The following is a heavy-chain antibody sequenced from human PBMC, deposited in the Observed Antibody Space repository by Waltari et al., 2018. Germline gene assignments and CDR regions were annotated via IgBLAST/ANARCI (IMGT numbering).Heavy chain of an antibody. CDR3: ALPRRSRDGYNHLFDY. Sequence: EVQLLESGGGLVQPGGSLRLSCAASGFTFSSYAMSWVRQAPGKGLEWGSVIYSGGSTYYADSVKGRFTISRDNSKNTLYLQMNSLRAEDTAVYYCALPRRSRDGYNHLFDYWGQGTLVTVSS. CDR1: GFTFSSYA. CDR2: IYSGGST. J-gene: IGHJ4*02. V-gene: IGHV3-23*03. D-gene: IGHD5-12*01.